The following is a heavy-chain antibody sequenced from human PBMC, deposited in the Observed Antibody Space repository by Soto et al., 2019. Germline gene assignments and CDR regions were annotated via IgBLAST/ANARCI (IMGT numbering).Heavy chain of an antibody. CDR2: ISYDGSNK. CDR3: ARDLRDTAMAEPGVDYYYYGMDV. Sequence: GGSLRLSCAASGFAFSSYAMHWVRQAPGKGLEWVAVISYDGSNKYYADSVKGRFTISRDNSKNTLYLQMNSLRAEDTAVYYCARDLRDTAMAEPGVDYYYYGMDVWGQGTTVTV. J-gene: IGHJ6*02. V-gene: IGHV3-30-3*01. CDR1: GFAFSSYA. D-gene: IGHD5-18*01.